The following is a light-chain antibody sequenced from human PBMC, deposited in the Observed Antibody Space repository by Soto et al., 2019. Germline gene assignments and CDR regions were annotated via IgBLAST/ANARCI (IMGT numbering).Light chain of an antibody. CDR3: QQYGSLQVT. J-gene: IGKJ4*01. CDR1: QYVSSNY. Sequence: EIVLTQSPGTLSLSPGERATLSCRASQYVSSNYLAWYQQKFGQAPRLLIYDASTRATGIPNRFSGSGSGIDFALTISRLEPEDFAVYYCQQYGSLQVTFGGGTKVDMK. V-gene: IGKV3-20*01. CDR2: DAS.